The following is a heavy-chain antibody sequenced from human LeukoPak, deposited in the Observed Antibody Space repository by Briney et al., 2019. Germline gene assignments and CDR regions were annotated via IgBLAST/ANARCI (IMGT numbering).Heavy chain of an antibody. CDR1: GGSISSSSYY. J-gene: IGHJ4*02. CDR2: IYYSGST. D-gene: IGHD3-3*01. CDR3: ARHPSYYDFWSGYYKPDSDFDY. Sequence: TSETLSLTCTVSGGSISSSSYYWGWIRQPPGKGLEWIGSIYYSGSTYYNPSLKSRVTISVDMSKNQFSLKLSSVTAADTAVYYCARHPSYYDFWSGYYKPDSDFDYWGQGTLVTVSS. V-gene: IGHV4-39*01.